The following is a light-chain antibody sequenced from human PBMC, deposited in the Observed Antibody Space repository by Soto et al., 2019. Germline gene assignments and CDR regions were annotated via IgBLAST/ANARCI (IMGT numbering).Light chain of an antibody. CDR3: QQYNNWPPWT. CDR2: VAS. J-gene: IGKJ1*01. CDR1: QSVRSN. V-gene: IGKV3-15*01. Sequence: ETVMTQSPATLPVSPGERATLSCRASQSVRSNLAWYQQKPGQAPRLLIYVASTRATGVPARFSGSGSGTEFTLTINSLQSEDFAVYYCQQYNNWPPWTFGQGTKVDIK.